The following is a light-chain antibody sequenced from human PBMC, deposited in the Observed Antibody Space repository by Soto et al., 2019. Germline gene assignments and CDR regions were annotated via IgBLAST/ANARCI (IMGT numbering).Light chain of an antibody. Sequence: AIQMTQSPSSLSASVGDRVTITCRASQGIRNDLGWYQQKPGKAPKLLIYAASSLQSGVPSRFSGSGSGPDFTLTISSLQPADFATYYCLEDYNYPWTFGQGTKVEIK. V-gene: IGKV1-6*01. CDR3: LEDYNYPWT. CDR2: AAS. J-gene: IGKJ1*01. CDR1: QGIRND.